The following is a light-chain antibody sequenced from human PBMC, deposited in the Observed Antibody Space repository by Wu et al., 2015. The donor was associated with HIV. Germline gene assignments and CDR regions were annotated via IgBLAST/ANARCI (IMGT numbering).Light chain of an antibody. Sequence: IVLTQSPGTLSLSPGERATLSCRASQSVSSSYLAWYQQKPGQAPRLLIHGASSRATDIPGRISGSGSGTDFTLTISRLEPEDFAVYYCQQYGSSPWTFGQGTKVEIK. J-gene: IGKJ1*01. V-gene: IGKV3-20*01. CDR1: QSVSSSY. CDR3: QQYGSSPWT. CDR2: GAS.